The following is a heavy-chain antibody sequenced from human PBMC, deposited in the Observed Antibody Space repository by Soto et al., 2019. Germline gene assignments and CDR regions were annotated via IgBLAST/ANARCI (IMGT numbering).Heavy chain of an antibody. J-gene: IGHJ4*02. Sequence: EVQLVQSGAEVKKPGESLKISCKGSGYRFTSYWIGWVRQMPGKGLEWMGIIFPGDSDTRYRPSFKGQVTISADKSTSTASHQWTSLKAPDSAMYYCAAYIGGSSNGDRFDYWGQGALVTVS. V-gene: IGHV5-51*03. D-gene: IGHD2-21*01. CDR1: GYRFTSYW. CDR3: AAYIGGSSNGDRFDY. CDR2: IFPGDSDT.